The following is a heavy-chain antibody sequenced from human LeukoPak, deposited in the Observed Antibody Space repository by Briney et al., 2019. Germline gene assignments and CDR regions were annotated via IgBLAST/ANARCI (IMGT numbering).Heavy chain of an antibody. J-gene: IGHJ4*02. CDR2: IIPIFGTA. Sequence: ASVKVSCKASGGTFSSYAISWVRQAPGQGLEWMGGIIPIFGTANYAQKFQGRVTITADESTSTAYMELSSLRSEDTAVYYCAREGLSGSPTPSPNFDYWGQGTLVTVSS. CDR3: AREGLSGSPTPSPNFDY. V-gene: IGHV1-69*13. D-gene: IGHD1-26*01. CDR1: GGTFSSYA.